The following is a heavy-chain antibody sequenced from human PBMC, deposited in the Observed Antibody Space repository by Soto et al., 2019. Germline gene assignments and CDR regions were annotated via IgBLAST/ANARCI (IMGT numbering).Heavy chain of an antibody. V-gene: IGHV3-23*01. Sequence: RVSKNPGKGLEWVSAISGSGGSTYYADSVKGRFTISRDNSKNTLYLQMNSLRAEDTAVYYCAKDKAAVVAAPIDYWGQGTLVTAPQ. D-gene: IGHD2-15*01. CDR2: ISGSGGST. J-gene: IGHJ4*02. CDR3: AKDKAAVVAAPIDY.